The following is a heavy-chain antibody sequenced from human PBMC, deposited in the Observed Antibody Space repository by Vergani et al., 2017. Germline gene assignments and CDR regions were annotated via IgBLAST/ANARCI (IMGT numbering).Heavy chain of an antibody. CDR2: ISGSGGST. CDR1: GFTFSSYA. Sequence: EVQLLESGGGLVQPGGSLRLSCAASGFTFSSYAMSWVRQAPGKGLEWVSAISGSGGSTYYADSVKGRFTISRDNAKNSLYLQMNSLRAEDTAVYYCARVRGGPSYYYYYGMDVWGQGTTVTVSS. CDR3: ARVRGGPSYYYYYGMDV. V-gene: IGHV3-23*01. J-gene: IGHJ6*02. D-gene: IGHD6-25*01.